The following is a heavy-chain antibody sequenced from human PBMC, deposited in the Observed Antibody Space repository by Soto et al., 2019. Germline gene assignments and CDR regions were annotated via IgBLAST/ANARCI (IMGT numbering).Heavy chain of an antibody. CDR3: ARDRRRGYYDSSGYLTFFDY. V-gene: IGHV1-18*04. Sequence: ASVQVSCKASGYTFTSYGISWGRQAPGQGLEWMGWISAYNGNTNYAQKLQGRVTMTTDTSTSTAYMELRSLRSDDTALYYCARDRRRGYYDSSGYLTFFDYWGQGTLVTVSS. CDR1: GYTFTSYG. CDR2: ISAYNGNT. D-gene: IGHD3-22*01. J-gene: IGHJ4*02.